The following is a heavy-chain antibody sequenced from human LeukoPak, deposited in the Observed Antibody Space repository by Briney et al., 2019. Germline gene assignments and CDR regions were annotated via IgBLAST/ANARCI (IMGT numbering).Heavy chain of an antibody. D-gene: IGHD4-11*01. CDR1: GGSISSYY. Sequence: SETLSLTCTVPGGSISSYYWSWIRQPAGKGLEWIGRIYTSGSTDYNPSLKRRVTMSVDTSKNHFSLKLSSVTAADTAVYYCARGTTVTTRNGVYYYGMDVWGQGTTVTVSS. J-gene: IGHJ6*02. CDR3: ARGTTVTTRNGVYYYGMDV. CDR2: IYTSGST. V-gene: IGHV4-4*07.